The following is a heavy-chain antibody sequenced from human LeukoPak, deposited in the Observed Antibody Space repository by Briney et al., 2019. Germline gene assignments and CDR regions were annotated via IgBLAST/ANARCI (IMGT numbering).Heavy chain of an antibody. J-gene: IGHJ4*02. V-gene: IGHV3-30*03. CDR2: ISYDGSNK. CDR1: GFTFSSYG. CDR3: ARKFNY. Sequence: PGGSLRLSCAASGFTFSSYGMHWVRQAPGKGLEWVAVISYDGSNKYYGDSVKGRLTISRDNAKNSLYLRMNSLRAEDPAVFYCARKFNYWGQGNLVTVSS.